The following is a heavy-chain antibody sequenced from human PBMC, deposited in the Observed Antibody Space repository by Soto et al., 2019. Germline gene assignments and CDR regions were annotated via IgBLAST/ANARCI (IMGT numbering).Heavy chain of an antibody. D-gene: IGHD2-21*02. J-gene: IGHJ6*02. CDR2: INPSGGST. CDR1: GYTFTSYY. CDR3: ARDEHIVVVTDYYYGMDV. Sequence: ASVKVSCKASGYTFTSYYMHWVRQAPGQGLEWMGMINPSGGSTSYAQKFQGRVTMTTDESTSTAYMELSSLRSEDTAVYYCARDEHIVVVTDYYYGMDVWGQGTTVTVSS. V-gene: IGHV1-46*01.